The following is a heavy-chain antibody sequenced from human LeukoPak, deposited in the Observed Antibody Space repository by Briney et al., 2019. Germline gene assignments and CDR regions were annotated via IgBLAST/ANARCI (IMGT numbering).Heavy chain of an antibody. V-gene: IGHV3-23*01. CDR3: AKDPRGGQQLVQHYGMDV. D-gene: IGHD6-13*01. CDR1: GFTFSSYA. J-gene: IGHJ6*02. CDR2: ISGSGGST. Sequence: GGSLRLSCAASGFTFSSYAMSWVRQAPGKGLEWVSAISGSGGSTYYADSVKGRFTISRDNSKNTLYLQMNSLRAEDTAVYYCAKDPRGGQQLVQHYGMDVWGQGTTVTVSS.